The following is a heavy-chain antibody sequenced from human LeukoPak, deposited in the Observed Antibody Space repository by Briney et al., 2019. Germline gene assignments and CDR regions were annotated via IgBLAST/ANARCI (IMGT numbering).Heavy chain of an antibody. Sequence: GGSLRLSCAASGFTFSNAWMSWVRQAPGKGLEWVGSIKSKTDGGTTDYAAPVKGRFTISRDDSKNTLYLQMNSLKTEDTAVYYCTTVYFDYWGQGTLVTVSS. J-gene: IGHJ4*02. CDR2: IKSKTDGGTT. V-gene: IGHV3-15*01. CDR3: TTVYFDY. CDR1: GFTFSNAW.